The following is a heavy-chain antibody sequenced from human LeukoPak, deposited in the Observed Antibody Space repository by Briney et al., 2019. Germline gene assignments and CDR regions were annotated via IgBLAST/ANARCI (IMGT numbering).Heavy chain of an antibody. J-gene: IGHJ4*02. D-gene: IGHD3-10*01. CDR1: GFTFSSYS. CDR3: ARDYYGSGSYYPY. CDR2: ISSSSSYI. V-gene: IGHV3-21*01. Sequence: GGSLRPSCAASGFTFSSYSMNWVRQAPGKGLEWVSSISSSSSYIYYADSVKGRFTISRDNAKNSLYLQMNSLRAEDTAVYYCARDYYGSGSYYPYWGQGTLVTVSS.